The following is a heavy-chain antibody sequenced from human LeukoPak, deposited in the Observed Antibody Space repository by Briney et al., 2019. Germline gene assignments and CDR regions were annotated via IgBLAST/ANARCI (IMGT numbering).Heavy chain of an antibody. V-gene: IGHV3-21*04. J-gene: IGHJ1*01. CDR2: ISSSSSYI. Sequence: GGSLRLSCAASGFTFSSYSMNWVRQAPGKGLEWVSSISSSSSYIYYADSVKGRFTISRDNSKNTLYLQMNSLRAEDTAVYYCAKPKEWLGNRGNFQHWGQGTLVTVSS. D-gene: IGHD3-3*01. CDR3: AKPKEWLGNRGNFQH. CDR1: GFTFSSYS.